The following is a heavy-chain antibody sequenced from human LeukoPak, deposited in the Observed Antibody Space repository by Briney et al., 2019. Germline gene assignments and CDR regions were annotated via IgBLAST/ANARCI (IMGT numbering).Heavy chain of an antibody. D-gene: IGHD3-3*01. CDR2: INQDGTEK. CDR3: ARGVVYPTWSGPHWSDY. V-gene: IGHV3-7*01. CDR1: GFTFSSYW. J-gene: IGHJ4*02. Sequence: PGGSLRLSCAASGFTFSSYWMSWVRQAPGEGLEWVAKINQDGTEKAYVDSVKGRFTISRDNAKNSLYLQMNSLRAEDTAVYYCARGVVYPTWSGPHWSDYWGQGTLVTVSS.